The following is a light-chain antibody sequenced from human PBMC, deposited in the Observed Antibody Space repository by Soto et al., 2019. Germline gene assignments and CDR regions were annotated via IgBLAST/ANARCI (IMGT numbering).Light chain of an antibody. Sequence: DIQMTQSPSTLSAFVGDGVTITCRASQTIVSWLAWYQQKPGRAPKLLIYRASTLETGVPSRFSGSGSGTEFTLTISSLQPDDVATYYCQQYNSYPFTFGPGTKVAIK. V-gene: IGKV1-5*03. CDR2: RAS. J-gene: IGKJ3*01. CDR3: QQYNSYPFT. CDR1: QTIVSW.